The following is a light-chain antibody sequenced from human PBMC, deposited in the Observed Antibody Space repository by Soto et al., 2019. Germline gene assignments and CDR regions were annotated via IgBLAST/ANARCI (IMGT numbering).Light chain of an antibody. Sequence: DIQMTQSPSTLSAFVGDGVTITCRASQTIVSWLAWYQQKPGRAPKLLIYRASTLETGVPSRFSGSGSGTEFTLTISSLQPDDVATYYCQQYNSYPFTFGPGTKVAIK. V-gene: IGKV1-5*03. CDR2: RAS. J-gene: IGKJ3*01. CDR3: QQYNSYPFT. CDR1: QTIVSW.